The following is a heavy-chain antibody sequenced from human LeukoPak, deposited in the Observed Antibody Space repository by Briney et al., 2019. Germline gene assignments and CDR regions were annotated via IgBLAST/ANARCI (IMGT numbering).Heavy chain of an antibody. CDR1: GSTFRSYA. CDR2: IIPILGIA. D-gene: IGHD1-26*01. Sequence: SVKVSCKASGSTFRSYAISWVRQAPGQGLEWMGRIIPILGIANYAQKFQGRVTITADKSTSTAYMELSSLTSEDTAVYYCATAPTMVGPTFDWGQGTLVTVSS. V-gene: IGHV1-69*04. CDR3: ATAPTMVGPTFD. J-gene: IGHJ4*02.